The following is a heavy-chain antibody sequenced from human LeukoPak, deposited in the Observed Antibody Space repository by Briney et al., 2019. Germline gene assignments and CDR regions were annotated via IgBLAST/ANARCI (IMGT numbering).Heavy chain of an antibody. D-gene: IGHD3-22*01. CDR2: LYHSGST. CDR3: ARDADSSGYYLY. CDR1: GYSISSGYY. J-gene: IGHJ4*02. V-gene: IGHV4-38-2*02. Sequence: SETLSLTCTVAGYSISSGYYWGWIRQPPGKGLEWIGSLYHSGSTYYNPSLKSRVTISVDTSKNQFSLKLSSVTAADTAVYYCARDADSSGYYLYWGQGTLVTVSS.